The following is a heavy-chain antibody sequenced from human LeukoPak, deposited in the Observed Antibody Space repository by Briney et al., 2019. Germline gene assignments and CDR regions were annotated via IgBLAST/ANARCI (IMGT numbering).Heavy chain of an antibody. CDR2: INAGNGNT. J-gene: IGHJ4*02. V-gene: IGHV1-3*01. Sequence: ASVKVSCKASGYTFTSYAMHWVRQAPGQRLEWMGWINAGNGNTKYSQKFQGRVTITRDTSASTAYMELRSLRSDDTAVYYCARDQGDDGDYAADYWGQGTLVTVSS. CDR3: ARDQGDDGDYAADY. CDR1: GYTFTSYA. D-gene: IGHD4-17*01.